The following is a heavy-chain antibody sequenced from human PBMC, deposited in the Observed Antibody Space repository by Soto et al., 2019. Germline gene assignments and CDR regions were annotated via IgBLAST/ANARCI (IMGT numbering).Heavy chain of an antibody. D-gene: IGHD5-18*01. CDR2: IYPSGMP. V-gene: IGHV4-30-2*01. Sequence: PSETLSLTCTVSGGSISNAAYSWGWIRQPPGKGLEWIGYIYPSGMPFYNPSLRSRATISIDRSNDQFSLNLKSVTAADTAVYYCARERGGYGLFDSWGQGTLVTVSS. CDR1: GGSISNAAYS. J-gene: IGHJ4*02. CDR3: ARERGGYGLFDS.